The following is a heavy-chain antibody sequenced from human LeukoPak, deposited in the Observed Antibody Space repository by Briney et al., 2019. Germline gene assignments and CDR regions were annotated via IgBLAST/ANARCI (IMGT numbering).Heavy chain of an antibody. CDR1: GFAFSSYE. D-gene: IGHD6-19*01. CDR3: ARGSYSSGWD. Sequence: GGSLRLSCAASGFAFSSYEMNWVRQAPGKGLEWVSYISTSGSTIHYADSVKGRFTFSRDNAKNSVYLQMNSLRAEDTAVYYCARGSYSSGWDWGQGTLVTVSS. J-gene: IGHJ4*02. CDR2: ISTSGSTI. V-gene: IGHV3-48*03.